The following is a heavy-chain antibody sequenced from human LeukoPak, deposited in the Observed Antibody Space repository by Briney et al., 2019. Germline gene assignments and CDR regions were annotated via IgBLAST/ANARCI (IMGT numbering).Heavy chain of an antibody. D-gene: IGHD5-24*01. J-gene: IGHJ4*02. CDR2: IHSSGSA. Sequence: SETLSLTCTVSGASLNDYYWSWIRQPPGKALEWIGFIHSSGSANSNPSLTSRVTISIDTSKNQFTLNLRSLTAADTAVYFCASGAADGYNFGFDYWGQGTLAAVSS. CDR1: GASLNDYY. CDR3: ASGAADGYNFGFDY. V-gene: IGHV4-59*12.